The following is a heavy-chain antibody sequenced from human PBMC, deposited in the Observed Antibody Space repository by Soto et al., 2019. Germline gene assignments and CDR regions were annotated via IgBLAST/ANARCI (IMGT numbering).Heavy chain of an antibody. J-gene: IGHJ4*02. CDR3: ARLEGLATISYYFDY. Sequence: QLQLQESGPGLVKPSETLSLTCSVSGDSINSDNYYWGWIRQPPGKGLEWIGSIYYRGNTYYNPSRKTRVTISLDKSKSQCSLKLNSVTAADSAVYFCARLEGLATISYYFDYWGQGTLVTVSS. CDR2: IYYRGNT. D-gene: IGHD3-9*01. V-gene: IGHV4-39*01. CDR1: GDSINSDNYY.